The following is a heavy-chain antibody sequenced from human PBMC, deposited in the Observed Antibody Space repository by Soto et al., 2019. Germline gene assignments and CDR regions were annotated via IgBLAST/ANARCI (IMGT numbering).Heavy chain of an antibody. CDR2: INTYNGNT. CDR3: ARARFCSSSSNEYYHWCDP. J-gene: IGHJ5*02. D-gene: IGHD6-6*01. V-gene: IGHV1-18*01. Sequence: ASVKVSCKASGYIFISYGISWVRQAPGQGLEWMGWINTYNGNTKYAQKFQGRVTMTTDTSTSTADMELRSLRSDDTAVYYCARARFCSSSSNEYYHWCDPRRKRSLVSVSS. CDR1: GYIFISYG.